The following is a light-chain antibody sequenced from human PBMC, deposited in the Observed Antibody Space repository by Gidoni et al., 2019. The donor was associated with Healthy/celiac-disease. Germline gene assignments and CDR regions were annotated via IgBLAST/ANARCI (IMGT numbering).Light chain of an antibody. J-gene: IGLJ2*01. CDR3: NSRDSSGNHLV. CDR1: SLRSYY. V-gene: IGLV3-19*01. Sequence: SSDLTQDPAVSVALGQTVRITCQGDSLRSYYASWYQQKPGQAPVLVIYGKTNRPSGIPDRFPGSSAGNTASLTITGAQAEDEADYYCNSRDSSGNHLVFGGGTKLTVL. CDR2: GKT.